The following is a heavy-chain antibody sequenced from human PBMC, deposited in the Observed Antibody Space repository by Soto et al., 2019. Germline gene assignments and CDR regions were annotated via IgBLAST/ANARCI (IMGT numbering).Heavy chain of an antibody. CDR1: GFTFSSYA. CDR2: ISGSGAST. Sequence: EVQLLESGGGLVQPGGSLRLSCAASGFTFSSYAMNWVRQAPGKGLEWVSVISGSGASTYYADSVKGRFTISRDNSKNTLYLQMNSLRAEDTAVYYCARRGPGTYFDYWGQGTLVTVSS. J-gene: IGHJ4*02. V-gene: IGHV3-23*01. D-gene: IGHD6-13*01. CDR3: ARRGPGTYFDY.